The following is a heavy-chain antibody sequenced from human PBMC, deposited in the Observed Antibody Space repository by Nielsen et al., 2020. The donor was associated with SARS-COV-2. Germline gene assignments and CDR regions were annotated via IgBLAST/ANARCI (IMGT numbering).Heavy chain of an antibody. Sequence: ASVKVSCKASGYTFTGYYMHWVRQAPGQGLEWMGWINPNSGGTNYAQKFQGWVTMTRDTSISTAYMELSRLRSDDTAVYYCARAGVPAAMSNRGGYFDYWGQGTLVTVSS. J-gene: IGHJ4*02. V-gene: IGHV1-2*04. CDR1: GYTFTGYY. D-gene: IGHD2-2*01. CDR3: ARAGVPAAMSNRGGYFDY. CDR2: INPNSGGT.